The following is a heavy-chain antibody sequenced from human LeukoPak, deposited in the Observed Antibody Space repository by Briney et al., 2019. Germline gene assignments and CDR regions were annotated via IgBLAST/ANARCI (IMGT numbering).Heavy chain of an antibody. CDR3: VKPRIIGLGWAQFDY. V-gene: IGHV3-23*01. D-gene: IGHD2-15*01. J-gene: IGHJ4*02. Sequence: GGSLRLSCATSGFTFSRSGMTWVRQPPGKGLEWVASFDGNADGTHYADSVKGRCTISRDNSKNTVYLQMNSLRAEDTAIYYCVKPRIIGLGWAQFDYWGRGSLVTVSS. CDR2: FDGNADGT. CDR1: GFTFSRSG.